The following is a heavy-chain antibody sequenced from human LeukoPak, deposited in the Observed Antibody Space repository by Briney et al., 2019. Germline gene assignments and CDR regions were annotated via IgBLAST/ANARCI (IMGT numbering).Heavy chain of an antibody. CDR3: AKCSETGTTRWFDP. CDR1: GYTFTNYC. D-gene: IGHD1-7*01. CDR2: ITPSGTT. Sequence: ASVKVSCKAPGYTFTNYCMHWVRQAPGQGLEWMGLITPSGTTTYAQNFQGRVTMTRDTSTSTVYMELSSLRSDDTAVYYCAKCSETGTTRWFDPWGQGTLVTVSS. V-gene: IGHV1-46*01. J-gene: IGHJ5*02.